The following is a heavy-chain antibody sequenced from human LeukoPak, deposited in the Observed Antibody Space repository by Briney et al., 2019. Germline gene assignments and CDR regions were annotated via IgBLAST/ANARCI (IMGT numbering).Heavy chain of an antibody. CDR2: IYTSGST. D-gene: IGHD3-9*01. J-gene: IGHJ4*02. CDR1: GGSISRHY. CDR3: AIYDILVGSIY. Sequence: SETLSLTCTVSGGSISRHYWISIRQPAGKGLEWIGRIYTSGSTNYNPSLKSPVTISADKSKNQFSLRLSSVTAAGPAVYYCAIYDILVGSIYWGQGTLVTVSS. V-gene: IGHV4-4*07.